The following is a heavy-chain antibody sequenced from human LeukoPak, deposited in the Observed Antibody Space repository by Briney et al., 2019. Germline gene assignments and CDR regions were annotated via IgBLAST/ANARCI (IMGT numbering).Heavy chain of an antibody. V-gene: IGHV4-59*01. CDR2: IYYSGST. Sequence: PSETLSLTCTVSGDSIRSYYWSWIRQPPGKGLEWIGYIYYSGSTNYNPSLKSRVTISVDTSKNQLSLKLNSVTAADTAVYYCASAIAIPAWAFDLWGQGTVVTVSS. CDR3: ASAIAIPAWAFDL. D-gene: IGHD6-13*01. J-gene: IGHJ3*01. CDR1: GDSIRSYY.